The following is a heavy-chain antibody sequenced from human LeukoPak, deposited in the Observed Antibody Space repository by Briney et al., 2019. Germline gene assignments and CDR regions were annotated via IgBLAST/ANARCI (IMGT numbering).Heavy chain of an antibody. CDR2: IIPIFGTA. J-gene: IGHJ2*01. CDR1: GGTFSSYA. V-gene: IGHV1-69*05. Sequence: SVKVSCKASGGTFSSYAISWVRQAPGQGLEWMGGIIPIFGTANYAQKFQGRVTITTDESTSTAYMELSSLRSEDTAVYYCARELAEQLRGYWYFDLWGRGTLVTVSS. CDR3: ARELAEQLRGYWYFDL. D-gene: IGHD6-6*01.